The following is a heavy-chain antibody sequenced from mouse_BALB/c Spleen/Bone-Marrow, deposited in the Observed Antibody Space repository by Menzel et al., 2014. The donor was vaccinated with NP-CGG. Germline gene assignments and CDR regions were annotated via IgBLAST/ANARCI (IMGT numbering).Heavy chain of an antibody. CDR3: ASYRYAWYFDV. CDR2: IDPANGNT. Sequence: EVMLVESGAELVKPGASVKLSCTASGFNIKDTYMHWVKQRPEQGLEWIGRIDPANGNTKYDPKFQGKATITADTSSNTAYLQLSSLTSEDTAVYYCASYRYAWYFDVWGAGTRSPSPQ. D-gene: IGHD2-14*01. V-gene: IGHV14-3*02. J-gene: IGHJ1*01. CDR1: GFNIKDTY.